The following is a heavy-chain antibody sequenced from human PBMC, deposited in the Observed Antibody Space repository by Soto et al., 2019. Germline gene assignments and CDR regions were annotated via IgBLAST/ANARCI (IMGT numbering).Heavy chain of an antibody. Sequence: SETLSLTCTFSCGSIISGGYYWSWIRQHPGKGLEWIGYIYYSGSTYYNPSLKSRVTISVDTSKNQFSLKLSSVTAADTAVYYCARVQGYYYDSSGHYYFDYWGQGTLVTVSS. CDR3: ARVQGYYYDSSGHYYFDY. CDR1: CGSIISGGYY. D-gene: IGHD3-22*01. J-gene: IGHJ4*02. V-gene: IGHV4-31*03. CDR2: IYYSGST.